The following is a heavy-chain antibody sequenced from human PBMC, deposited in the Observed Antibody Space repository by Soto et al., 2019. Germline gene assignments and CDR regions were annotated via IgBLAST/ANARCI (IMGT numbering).Heavy chain of an antibody. CDR1: GFSLDTSGVG. Sequence: QITVKESGPTLVKPTQTLTLTCTFSGFSLDTSGVGVAWIRQPPGKALEWLTLIYWDDDKRYSPSLRSRLTITKDTSENRVVLTMTNMDPVDTATYYCSHMESRVASYGLDVWGQGTTVTVSS. J-gene: IGHJ6*02. CDR2: IYWDDDK. D-gene: IGHD3-3*01. CDR3: SHMESRVASYGLDV. V-gene: IGHV2-5*02.